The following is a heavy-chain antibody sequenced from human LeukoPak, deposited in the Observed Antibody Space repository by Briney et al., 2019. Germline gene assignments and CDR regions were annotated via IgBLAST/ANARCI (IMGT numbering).Heavy chain of an antibody. CDR1: GYTFTGYY. CDR3: ASRAYGDKHGGFDY. Sequence: ASVKVSCKASGYTFTGYYIHWVRQAPGQGLEWMGWISAYNGNTNYAQKLQGRVTMTTDTSTSTAYMELRSLRSDDTAVYYCASRAYGDKHGGFDYWGQGTLVTVSS. D-gene: IGHD4-17*01. CDR2: ISAYNGNT. V-gene: IGHV1-18*04. J-gene: IGHJ4*02.